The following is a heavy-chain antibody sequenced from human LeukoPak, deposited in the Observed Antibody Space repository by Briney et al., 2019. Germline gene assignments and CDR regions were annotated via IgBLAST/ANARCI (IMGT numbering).Heavy chain of an antibody. CDR1: SGTISSSSYF. CDR2: IYYTGST. J-gene: IGHJ4*02. Sequence: SETLSLTCNVSSGTISSSSYFWGWIRQPPGNGLEWIGNIYYTGSTHYNPSLKSRLTISVDTSKNQFSLKLSSVTAADTAVYYCARQGWQWLVPYYWGQGTLVTVSS. CDR3: ARQGWQWLVPYY. V-gene: IGHV4-39*01. D-gene: IGHD6-19*01.